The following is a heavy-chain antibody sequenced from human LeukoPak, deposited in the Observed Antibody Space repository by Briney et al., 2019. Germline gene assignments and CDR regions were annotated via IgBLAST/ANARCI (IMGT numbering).Heavy chain of an antibody. CDR2: IYYSGST. V-gene: IGHV4-59*12. D-gene: IGHD3-22*01. J-gene: IGHJ5*02. Sequence: PSETLSLTCTVSGGSISSYYWSWIRQPPGKGLEWIGHIYYSGSTYYNPSLKSRVTTSVDTSKNQFSLKLSSVTAADTAVYYCARDPGAYYDSSGYLNWFDPWGQGTLVTVSS. CDR1: GGSISSYY. CDR3: ARDPGAYYDSSGYLNWFDP.